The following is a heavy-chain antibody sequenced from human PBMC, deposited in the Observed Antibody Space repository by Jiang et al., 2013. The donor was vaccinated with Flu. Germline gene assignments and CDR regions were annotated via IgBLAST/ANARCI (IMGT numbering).Heavy chain of an antibody. J-gene: IGHJ4*02. CDR2: VFHNGGT. V-gene: IGHV4-38-2*01. CDR1: GYSISSGYY. CDR3: ARVLDYYGTGNFGCDY. D-gene: IGHD3-10*01. Sequence: LKPSETLSLTCAVSGYSISSGYYWGWIRQPPGRGLEWIGSVFHNGGTFYNASLKSRVTISVDRSSNQFSLRLSSVTAADTAVYYCARVLDYYGTGNFGCDYWGQGTLVTVSS.